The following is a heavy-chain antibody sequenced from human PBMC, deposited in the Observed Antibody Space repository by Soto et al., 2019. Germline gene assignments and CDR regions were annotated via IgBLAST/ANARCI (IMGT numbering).Heavy chain of an antibody. J-gene: IGHJ3*02. CDR2: ISYDGSNK. Sequence: GGSLRLSCAASGFTFSSYAMHWVRQAPGKGLEWVAVISYDGSNKYYADSVKGRFTISRDNSKNTLYLQMNSLRAEDTAVYYCARDTAAAGTGAFDIWGQGXMVTVSS. D-gene: IGHD6-13*01. CDR3: ARDTAAAGTGAFDI. CDR1: GFTFSSYA. V-gene: IGHV3-30-3*01.